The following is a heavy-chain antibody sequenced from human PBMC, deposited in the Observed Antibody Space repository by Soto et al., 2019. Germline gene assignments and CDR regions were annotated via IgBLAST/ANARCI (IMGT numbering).Heavy chain of an antibody. CDR3: AGYYDRNDAFDI. D-gene: IGHD3-22*01. CDR1: GGSISSYY. Sequence: SETLSLTCTVSGGSISSYYWSWIRQPPGKGLEWIGYIYYSGSTNYNPSLKSRVTISVDTSKNQFSLKLSSVTAADTAVYYCAGYYDRNDAFDIWGQGTMVTVSS. CDR2: IYYSGST. J-gene: IGHJ3*02. V-gene: IGHV4-59*01.